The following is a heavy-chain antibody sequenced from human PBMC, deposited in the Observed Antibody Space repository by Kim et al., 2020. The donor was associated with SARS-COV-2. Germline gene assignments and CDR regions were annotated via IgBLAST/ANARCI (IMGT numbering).Heavy chain of an antibody. Sequence: RTNYHTPLKVGVTITAETSMNQFSLKLSSVTAADTAVYYCARARAYLDYWGQGTLVTVSS. J-gene: IGHJ4*02. V-gene: IGHV4-59*01. CDR3: ARARAYLDY. CDR2: RT.